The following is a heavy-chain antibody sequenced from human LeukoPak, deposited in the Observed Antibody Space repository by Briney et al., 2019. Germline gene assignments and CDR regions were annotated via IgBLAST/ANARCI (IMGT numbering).Heavy chain of an antibody. CDR3: AREGAAPGIDP. CDR2: ISHSGPT. CDR1: GYSITSGFS. D-gene: IGHD3-16*01. V-gene: IGHV4-38-2*02. J-gene: IGHJ5*02. Sequence: SETLSLTCAVSGYSITSGFSWGWIRQPPGKGLEWIATISHSGPTDYKSTLESRLTISMDTPKNLFSLRLTSVTAADTAVYYCAREGAAPGIDPWGQGTLVTVSS.